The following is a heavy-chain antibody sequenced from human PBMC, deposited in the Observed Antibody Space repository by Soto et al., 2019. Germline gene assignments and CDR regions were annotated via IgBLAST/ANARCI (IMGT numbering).Heavy chain of an antibody. D-gene: IGHD6-13*01. CDR2: ISGSGGST. CDR3: AKRPTRAAAGQLGGYFQH. CDR1: GFTFSSYA. J-gene: IGHJ1*01. V-gene: IGHV3-23*01. Sequence: GGSLRLSCAASGFTFSSYAMSWVRQAPGKGLEWVSAISGSGGSTYYADSVKGRFTISRDNSKNTLYLQMNSLRAEDTAVYYCAKRPTRAAAGQLGGYFQHWGQGTLVTVSS.